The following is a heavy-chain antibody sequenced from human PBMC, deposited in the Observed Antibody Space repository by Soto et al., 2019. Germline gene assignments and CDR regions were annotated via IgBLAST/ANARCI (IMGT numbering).Heavy chain of an antibody. CDR2: INHSGST. Sequence: SETLSLTCAVYGGSFSGYYWSWIRQPPGKGLEWIGEINHSGSTNYNPSLKSRVTISVDTSKNQFSLKLSSVTAADTAVYYCARGDYDFWSGYSIPWFDPWGQGTLVTVSS. D-gene: IGHD3-3*01. CDR3: ARGDYDFWSGYSIPWFDP. J-gene: IGHJ5*02. V-gene: IGHV4-34*01. CDR1: GGSFSGYY.